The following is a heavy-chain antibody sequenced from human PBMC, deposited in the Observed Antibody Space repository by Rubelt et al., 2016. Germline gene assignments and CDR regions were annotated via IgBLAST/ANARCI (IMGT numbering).Heavy chain of an antibody. D-gene: IGHD3-10*01. Sequence: QVQLVQSGAEVKKPGASVKVSCKASGYTFTSYDINWVRQATGQGLEWMGWISTYNGNTDYAQKRQGRITVTTDTPTGKVDMELRSLRSDDTAMYYCASDYGVWGQGTTVTVS. CDR3: ASDYGV. J-gene: IGHJ6*02. CDR1: GYTFTSYD. V-gene: IGHV1-18*01. CDR2: ISTYNGNT.